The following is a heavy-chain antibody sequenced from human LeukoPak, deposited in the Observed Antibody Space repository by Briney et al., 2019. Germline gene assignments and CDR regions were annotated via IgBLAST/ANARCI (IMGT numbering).Heavy chain of an antibody. CDR3: ARDTGGNLQYYFDY. J-gene: IGHJ4*02. CDR1: GYTFTSYG. Sequence: HRASVKVSCKASGYTFTSYGISWVRQAPGQGLEWMGWISAYNGNTNYAQKLQGRVTMTTDTSTSTAYMELRSLRSDDTAVYYCARDTGGNLQYYFDYWGQGTLVTVSS. V-gene: IGHV1-18*01. D-gene: IGHD4-23*01. CDR2: ISAYNGNT.